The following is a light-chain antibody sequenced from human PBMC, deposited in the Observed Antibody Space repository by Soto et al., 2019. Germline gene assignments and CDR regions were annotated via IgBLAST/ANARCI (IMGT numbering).Light chain of an antibody. V-gene: IGKV1-39*01. CDR1: QTISSH. J-gene: IGKJ2*01. CDR2: AAS. Sequence: EIQMTQSPSSLSVSVRDRVTITCRASQTISSHLNWYQQKPGKAPKLLIYAASTLQSGVPSRFSGSGSGTDFTLTINSLQPEDFATYYCQQSLTIPYTFGQGTKLEIK. CDR3: QQSLTIPYT.